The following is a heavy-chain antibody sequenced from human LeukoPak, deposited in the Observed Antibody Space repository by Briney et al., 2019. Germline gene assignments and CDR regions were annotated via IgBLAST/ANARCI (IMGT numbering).Heavy chain of an antibody. CDR3: ARDPGRTGFDY. D-gene: IGHD1/OR15-1a*01. J-gene: IGHJ4*02. Sequence: GGSLRLSCAASGFTFSSHSMNWVRQAPGKGLEWVANIKQDGSGLYYVESVKGRFTISRDNAKNSLYLRMTSLRAEDTAVYYCARDPGRTGFDYWGQGTLVTVSS. CDR2: IKQDGSGL. V-gene: IGHV3-7*03. CDR1: GFTFSSHS.